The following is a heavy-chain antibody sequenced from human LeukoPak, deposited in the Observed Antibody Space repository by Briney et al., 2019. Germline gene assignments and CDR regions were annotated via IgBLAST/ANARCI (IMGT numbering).Heavy chain of an antibody. CDR3: ARMGVRGVIITGWYFDL. Sequence: GGSLRLSCAASGFTVSSNYMSWVCQAPGKGLEWVSVIYSGGNTYYADSVKGRFTISRHNSKNTLYLQMNSLRAEDTAVYYCARMGVRGVIITGWYFDLWGRGTLVTVSS. D-gene: IGHD3-10*01. J-gene: IGHJ2*01. CDR2: IYSGGNT. V-gene: IGHV3-53*04. CDR1: GFTVSSNY.